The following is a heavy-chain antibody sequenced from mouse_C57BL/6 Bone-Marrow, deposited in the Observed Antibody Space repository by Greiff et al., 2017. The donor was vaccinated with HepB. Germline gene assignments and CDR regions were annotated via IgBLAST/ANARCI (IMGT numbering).Heavy chain of an antibody. Sequence: QVQLQQPGTELVKPGASVKLSCKASGYTFTSYWMHWVKQRPGQGLEWIGNINPSNGVTNYNEKFKSKATLTVDKSSSTAYMQLSSLTSEDYAVYYCARSAGPLLRNYWGQGTTLTVSS. V-gene: IGHV1-53*01. CDR3: ARSAGPLLRNY. J-gene: IGHJ2*01. CDR2: INPSNGVT. D-gene: IGHD1-2*01. CDR1: GYTFTSYW.